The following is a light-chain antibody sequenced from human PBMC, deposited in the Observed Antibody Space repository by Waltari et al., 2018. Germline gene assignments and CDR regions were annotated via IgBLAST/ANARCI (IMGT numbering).Light chain of an antibody. CDR3: QQFYSLPVT. CDR2: WAS. Sequence: DIVMTQSPDSLAVSLGERATINCKSSQSVLYSSNYNNYVAWYQQKPGQPPKLLVYWASTRESGVPDRFSGSGSGTDFSLTISSLQAEDVAVYYCQQFYSLPVTFGGGTNVEIK. V-gene: IGKV4-1*01. J-gene: IGKJ4*01. CDR1: QSVLYSSNYNNY.